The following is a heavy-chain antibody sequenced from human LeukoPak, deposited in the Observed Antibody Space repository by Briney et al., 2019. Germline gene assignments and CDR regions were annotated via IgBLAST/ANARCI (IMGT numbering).Heavy chain of an antibody. D-gene: IGHD2-15*01. V-gene: IGHV3-23*01. CDR1: GFTSDSYA. J-gene: IGHJ4*02. Sequence: GGSLRLSCAASGFTSDSYAMSCVRQAPGKGLDWVSGISGGGVSTYYADSVKGRFTISRDNSKNTLYLQMNSLRAEDTAVYYCAKDVRGVVVAAHDYWGQGTLVTVSS. CDR2: ISGGGVST. CDR3: AKDVRGVVVAAHDY.